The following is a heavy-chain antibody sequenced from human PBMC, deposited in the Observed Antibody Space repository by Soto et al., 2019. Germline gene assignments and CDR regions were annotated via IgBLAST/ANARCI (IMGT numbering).Heavy chain of an antibody. CDR3: ARDEYNWNFAAFDI. D-gene: IGHD1-7*01. CDR1: GFTFSNYA. Sequence: GGSLRLSCAATGFTFSNYAMSWVRQAPGKGLEWVSAISSSGDSPYYADSVKGRFTVSRDNSKNTLYLQMNSLRAEDTAVYYCARDEYNWNFAAFDIWGQGTMVTVSS. CDR2: ISSSGDSP. J-gene: IGHJ3*02. V-gene: IGHV3-23*01.